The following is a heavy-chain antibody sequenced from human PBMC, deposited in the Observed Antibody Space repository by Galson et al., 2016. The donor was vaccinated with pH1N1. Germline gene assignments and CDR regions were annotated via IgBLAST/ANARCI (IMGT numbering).Heavy chain of an antibody. Sequence: SLRLSCAAASGFSISNNWMHWVRQAPGKGLAWVSRINRDGTTINYADSVKGRFTISRDNGKNTLYLQMNSLRADDTAVHYCARDCFGADDSWGQGTLVTVSS. CDR3: ARDCFGADDS. CDR2: INRDGTTI. CDR1: GFSISNNW. V-gene: IGHV3-74*01. D-gene: IGHD3-10*01. J-gene: IGHJ4*02.